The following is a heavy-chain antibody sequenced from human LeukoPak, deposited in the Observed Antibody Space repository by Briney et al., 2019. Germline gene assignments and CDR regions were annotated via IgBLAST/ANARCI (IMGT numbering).Heavy chain of an antibody. Sequence: SETLSLTCTVSGGSISSYYWGWIRQPPGKGLEWIGSIYYSGSTYYNPSLKSRVTISVDTSKNQFSLKLSSVTAADTAVYYCARALAVATFDYWGQGTLVTVSS. CDR1: GGSISSYY. CDR2: IYYSGST. J-gene: IGHJ4*02. V-gene: IGHV4-39*01. CDR3: ARALAVATFDY. D-gene: IGHD6-19*01.